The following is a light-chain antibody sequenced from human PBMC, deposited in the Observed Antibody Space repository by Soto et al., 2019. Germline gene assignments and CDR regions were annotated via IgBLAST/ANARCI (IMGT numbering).Light chain of an antibody. Sequence: EIVMTQSPATLSVSPGERATLSCRASQSVSSNLAWYQQKPGQSPLLLIYGASTRATCIPARFSGSGSGTEFTLTISSLQSEDFAVYYCQQYNNWARTFGQRTKLEIK. CDR3: QQYNNWART. CDR1: QSVSSN. CDR2: GAS. V-gene: IGKV3-15*01. J-gene: IGKJ2*01.